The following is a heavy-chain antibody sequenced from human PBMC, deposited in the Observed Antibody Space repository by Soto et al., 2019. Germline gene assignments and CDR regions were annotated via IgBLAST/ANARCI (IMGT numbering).Heavy chain of an antibody. CDR1: GGSISSGGYY. CDR2: IYYSGST. D-gene: IGHD2-2*01. J-gene: IGHJ6*02. V-gene: IGHV4-31*03. Sequence: SDSLYLASTVSGGSISSGGYYWSWIRQHPGKGLEWIGYIYYSGSTYYNPSLKSRVTISVDTSKNQFSLKLSSVTAADTAVYYCARAFIVVVPAGVGDYYGMDVWGQGTTVTVPS. CDR3: ARAFIVVVPAGVGDYYGMDV.